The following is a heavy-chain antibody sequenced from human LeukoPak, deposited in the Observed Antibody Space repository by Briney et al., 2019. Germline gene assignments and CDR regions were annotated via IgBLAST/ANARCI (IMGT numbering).Heavy chain of an antibody. CDR1: GFTFSSYA. V-gene: IGHV3-30-3*01. D-gene: IGHD3-3*01. CDR3: ARVNGMAYYDFWSGYYPDY. Sequence: PGGSLRLSCAASGFTFSSYAMHWVRQAPGKGLEWVAVISYDGSNKYYADSVKGRFTISRDNSKNTLYLQMNSLRAEDTAVYYCARVNGMAYYDFWSGYYPDYWGQGTLVTVSS. CDR2: ISYDGSNK. J-gene: IGHJ4*02.